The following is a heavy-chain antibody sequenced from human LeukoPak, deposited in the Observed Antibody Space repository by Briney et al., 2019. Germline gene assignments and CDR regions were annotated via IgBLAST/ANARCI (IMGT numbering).Heavy chain of an antibody. D-gene: IGHD3-10*01. Sequence: PSETLSLTCTVSGDSIRSYHLNWVRQPPGKGLEWIWSTHYSGSGNHNPSLKSRLTISLDTSKNQVSLKLSSVTAADTAVYYCARDGVNYGSGSYFDFWGQGTLVTVSS. CDR1: GDSIRSYH. CDR2: THYSGSG. J-gene: IGHJ4*02. V-gene: IGHV4-59*01. CDR3: ARDGVNYGSGSYFDF.